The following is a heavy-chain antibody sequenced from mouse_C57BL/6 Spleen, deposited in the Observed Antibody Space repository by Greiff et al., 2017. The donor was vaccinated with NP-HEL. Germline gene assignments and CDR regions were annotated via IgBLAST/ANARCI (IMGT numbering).Heavy chain of an antibody. Sequence: QVQLQQSGPELVKPGASVKISCKASGYAFSSSWMNWVKQRPGKGLEWIGRIYPGDGDTNYNGKFKGKATLTADKSSSTAYMQLSSLTSEDSAVYFCASSSYRDYYAMDYWGQGTSVTVSS. CDR2: IYPGDGDT. V-gene: IGHV1-82*01. D-gene: IGHD1-1*01. CDR3: ASSSYRDYYAMDY. J-gene: IGHJ4*01. CDR1: GYAFSSSW.